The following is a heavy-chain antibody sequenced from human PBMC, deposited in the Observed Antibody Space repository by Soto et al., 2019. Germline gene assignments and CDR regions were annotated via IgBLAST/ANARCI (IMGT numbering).Heavy chain of an antibody. Sequence: QVQLVQSGAEMKKPGSSVKVSCQSSGGTFNTYAMNWVRQAPGQGPEWMGDISPMFAAANYAPKFQGRVTITADESTGTSYMQLSSSTSEDTALYFCAREVQVHTPAFVYWGQGTLVTVSS. CDR2: ISPMFAAA. J-gene: IGHJ4*02. CDR3: AREVQVHTPAFVY. V-gene: IGHV1-69*19. D-gene: IGHD3-10*01. CDR1: GGTFNTYA.